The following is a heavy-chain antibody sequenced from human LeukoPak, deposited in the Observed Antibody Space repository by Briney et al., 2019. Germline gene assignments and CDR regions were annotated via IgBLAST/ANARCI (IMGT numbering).Heavy chain of an antibody. CDR2: ISSSSSYI. Sequence: GGSLRLSCAASGFIFSSYWMHWVRQAPGKGLEWVSSISSSSSYIYYADSVKGRFTISRDNAKNSLYLQMNSLRAEDTAVYYCARDTVDYGGPLGDYWGQGTLVTVSS. CDR3: ARDTVDYGGPLGDY. J-gene: IGHJ4*02. V-gene: IGHV3-21*01. CDR1: GFIFSSYW. D-gene: IGHD4-23*01.